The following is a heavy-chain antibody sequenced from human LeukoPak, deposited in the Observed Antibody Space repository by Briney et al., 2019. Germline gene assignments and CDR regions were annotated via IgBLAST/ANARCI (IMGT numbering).Heavy chain of an antibody. V-gene: IGHV4-34*01. Sequence: GSLRLSCAASGFTFSNYAMSWVRQPPGKGLEWIGEINHSGSTIYNPSLKSRVTISVDTSKNQFSLKLSSVTAADTAVYYCARLFMVRGVWDAFDIWGQGTMVTVSS. D-gene: IGHD3-10*01. CDR3: ARLFMVRGVWDAFDI. J-gene: IGHJ3*02. CDR1: GFTFSNYA. CDR2: INHSGST.